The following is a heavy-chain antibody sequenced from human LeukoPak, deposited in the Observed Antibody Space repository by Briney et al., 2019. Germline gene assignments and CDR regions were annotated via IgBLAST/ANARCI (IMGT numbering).Heavy chain of an antibody. CDR2: ISYDGSNK. J-gene: IGHJ4*02. CDR3: ARGRPDYFDY. Sequence: PGGSLRLSCAASGFTFSSYAMHWVRQAPGKGLEWVAVISYDGSNKYYADSVKGRFTISRDNAKNSLYLQMNSLRAEDRAVYYCARGRPDYFDYWGQGTLVTVSS. D-gene: IGHD6-25*01. CDR1: GFTFSSYA. V-gene: IGHV3-30-3*01.